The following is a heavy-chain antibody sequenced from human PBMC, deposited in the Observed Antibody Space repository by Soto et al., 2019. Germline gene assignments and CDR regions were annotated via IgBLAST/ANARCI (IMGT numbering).Heavy chain of an antibody. CDR3: ARGDYYGSGSRKYFQH. D-gene: IGHD3-10*01. Sequence: QVQLQESGPGLVKPSQTLSLTCTVSGGSISSGGYYWSWIRQHPGKGLEWIGYIYYSGSTYYNPSLKSRVTISVDTSKNLFSLKLSSVTAADTAVYYCARGDYYGSGSRKYFQHWGQGTLVTVSS. CDR2: IYYSGST. V-gene: IGHV4-31*03. J-gene: IGHJ1*01. CDR1: GGSISSGGYY.